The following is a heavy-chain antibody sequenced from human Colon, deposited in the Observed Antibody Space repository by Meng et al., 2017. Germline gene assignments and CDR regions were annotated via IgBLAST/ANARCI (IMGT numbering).Heavy chain of an antibody. CDR2: IVPNSGDT. CDR1: GYSFSDCC. D-gene: IGHD2-15*01. Sequence: QVQLVQSGTEVKRPGASVKVSCKASGYSFSDCCIHWVRQAPGQGLEWMGWIVPNSGDTNYAQKFQGRVTMTRDTSISTTYMELIRLTSDDTAVYYCARSTPSLDYWGQGTLVTVSS. CDR3: ARSTPSLDY. V-gene: IGHV1-2*02. J-gene: IGHJ4*02.